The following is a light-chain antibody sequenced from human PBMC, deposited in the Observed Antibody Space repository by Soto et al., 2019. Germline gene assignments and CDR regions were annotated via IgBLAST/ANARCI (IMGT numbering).Light chain of an antibody. CDR3: SSYTSSSTLGVV. J-gene: IGLJ2*01. CDR1: SSDVGGYKY. V-gene: IGLV2-14*01. Sequence: QSALTQPASVSGSPGQAITTSCTGTSSDVGGYKYVSWYQQHPGKAPKLMIYEVSNRPSGVSNRFSGSKSGNTASLTISGLQAEDEADYYCSSYTSSSTLGVVFGGGTKVTVL. CDR2: EVS.